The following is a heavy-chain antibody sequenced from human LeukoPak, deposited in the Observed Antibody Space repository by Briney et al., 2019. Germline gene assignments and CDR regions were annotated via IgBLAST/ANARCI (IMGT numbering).Heavy chain of an antibody. CDR3: ATSETRYPG. Sequence: GGSLRLSCAASGFTVSSKYMSWVRQAPGKGLEWVSNIYSGGSTFYADSVKGRFTISRDNSKNTLYLEMNSLRAEDTAMYYCATSETRYPGWGPRTLITVSS. CDR2: IYSGGST. D-gene: IGHD1-14*01. V-gene: IGHV3-66*02. CDR1: GFTVSSKY. J-gene: IGHJ4*02.